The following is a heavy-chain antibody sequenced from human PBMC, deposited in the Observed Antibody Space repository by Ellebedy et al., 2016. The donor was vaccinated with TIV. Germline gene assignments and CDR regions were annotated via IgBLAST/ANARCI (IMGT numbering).Heavy chain of an antibody. D-gene: IGHD5-12*01. V-gene: IGHV2-70*11. CDR2: IDWDDDT. CDR3: ARAIVAKVPYYYYYGMDV. Sequence: SGPTLVKPTQTLTLTCTFSGFSLSTSGVGVGWIRQPPGKALEWLARIDWDDDTYYRTSLKTRLTISKDTSKNQVVLTMTNMDPGDTATFYCARAIVAKVPYYYYYGMDVWGQGTTVSVSS. J-gene: IGHJ6*02. CDR1: GFSLSTSGVG.